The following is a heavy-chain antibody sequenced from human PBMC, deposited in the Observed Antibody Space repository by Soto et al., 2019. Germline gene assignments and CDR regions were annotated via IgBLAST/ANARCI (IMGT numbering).Heavy chain of an antibody. CDR3: ARGNRIFGVDRERSHDAFDI. CDR2: ISAYNGNT. J-gene: IGHJ3*02. D-gene: IGHD3-3*01. CDR1: GYTFTSYG. Sequence: GASVKVSCKASGYTFTSYGISWVRQAPGQGLEWMGRISAYNGNTNYAQKLQGRVTMTTDTSTSTAYMELRSLRSDDTAVYYCARGNRIFGVDRERSHDAFDISGQGTMVTVSS. V-gene: IGHV1-18*01.